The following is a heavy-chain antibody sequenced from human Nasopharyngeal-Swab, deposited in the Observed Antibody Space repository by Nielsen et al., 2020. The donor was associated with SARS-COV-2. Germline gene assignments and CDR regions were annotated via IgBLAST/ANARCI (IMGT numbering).Heavy chain of an antibody. D-gene: IGHD1-26*01. CDR1: GGSVSSGSYY. CDR2: IYYSGST. J-gene: IGHJ3*01. Sequence: SETLSLTCTVSGGSVSSGSYYWSWIRQPPGKGLEWIGYIYYSGSTNYNPSLKSRVTISVDTSKNQFSLKLSSVTAADTAVYYCARALGALRALDVWGQGTMVTVSS. V-gene: IGHV4-61*01. CDR3: ARALGALRALDV.